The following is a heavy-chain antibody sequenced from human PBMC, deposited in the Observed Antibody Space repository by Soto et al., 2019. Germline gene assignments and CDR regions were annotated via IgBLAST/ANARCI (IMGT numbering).Heavy chain of an antibody. CDR1: GDTFSTYT. Sequence: ASVKVACKASGDTFSTYTITWMRQTPGQGLEWMGWINVYNGNTKYAQKVQGRVTMTTDTSTSTAYMELRSLRSDDTAVYYCARGVGSGSYYNQYNWFDPWGQGTLVTVSS. J-gene: IGHJ5*02. V-gene: IGHV1-18*01. CDR2: INVYNGNT. D-gene: IGHD3-10*01. CDR3: ARGVGSGSYYNQYNWFDP.